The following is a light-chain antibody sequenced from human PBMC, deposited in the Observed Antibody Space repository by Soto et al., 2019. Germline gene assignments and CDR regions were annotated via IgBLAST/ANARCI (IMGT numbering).Light chain of an antibody. CDR3: AAWDDNLNAYV. CDR2: LGD. V-gene: IGLV1-47*02. CDR1: TSNIGTFY. Sequence: SVLTQPRSACSTPGQTVTISCSGSTSNIGTFYVYWYQHLPGTAPKLLIYLGDQRASGVSDRFSGSKSGTSASLAINGLRSDDEADYYCAAWDDNLNAYVFGSGTKVTVL. J-gene: IGLJ1*01.